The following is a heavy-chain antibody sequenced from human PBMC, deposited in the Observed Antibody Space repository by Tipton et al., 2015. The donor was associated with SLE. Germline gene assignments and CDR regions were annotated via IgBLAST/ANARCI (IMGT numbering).Heavy chain of an antibody. CDR3: ARHSGSQKDFDY. CDR2: IYYSGST. V-gene: IGHV4-59*08. Sequence: TLSLTCTVSGGSISSYYWSWIRQPPGKGLEWIGYIYYSGSTNYNPSLKSRVTISVDTSKNRFSLKLSSVTAADTAVYYCARHSGSQKDFDYWGQGTLVTVSS. CDR1: GGSISSYY. J-gene: IGHJ4*02. D-gene: IGHD1-26*01.